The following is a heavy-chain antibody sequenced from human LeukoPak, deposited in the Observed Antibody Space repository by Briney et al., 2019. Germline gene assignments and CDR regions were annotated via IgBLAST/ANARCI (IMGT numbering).Heavy chain of an antibody. D-gene: IGHD6-19*01. CDR3: ARDTRYSSRCYTS. CDR2: INSDGTST. V-gene: IGHV3-74*01. CDR1: GFTFSSYW. Sequence: GGSLRLSCAAAGFTFSSYWMRWVRPAPGEGLGWVSRINSDGTSTSYADSVKGRFTISRDNAKNTLYLQMHSLRAEVTAVYYCARDTRYSSRCYTSWGQGTGVTVSS. J-gene: IGHJ5*02.